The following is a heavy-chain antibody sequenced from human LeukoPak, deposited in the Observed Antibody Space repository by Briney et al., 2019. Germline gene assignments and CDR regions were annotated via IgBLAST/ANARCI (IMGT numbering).Heavy chain of an antibody. D-gene: IGHD1-26*01. CDR2: ITGDT. Sequence: GGSLRLSCAASGFTFGIYAMSWVRQAPGKGLEWVSGITGDTYYADSVKGRFTISRDNAKNTVYLQMNSLRAEDTAVYYCARDRVGGLGGMGYWGQGTLVTVSS. J-gene: IGHJ4*02. V-gene: IGHV3-23*01. CDR1: GFTFGIYA. CDR3: ARDRVGGLGGMGY.